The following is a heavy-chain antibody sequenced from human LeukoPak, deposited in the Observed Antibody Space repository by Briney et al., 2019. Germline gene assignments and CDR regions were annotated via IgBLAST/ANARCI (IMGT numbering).Heavy chain of an antibody. D-gene: IGHD5-18*01. V-gene: IGHV3-21*01. CDR2: ISSSSSYI. CDR3: ARDAAPEPIQLGGNYYYYGMDV. CDR1: GFTFSSYS. J-gene: IGHJ6*02. Sequence: GGSLRLSCAASGFTFSSYSMNWVRQAPGKGLEWVSSISSSSSYIYYADSVKGRFTISRDNAKNSLYLQMNSLRAEDTAVYYCARDAAPEPIQLGGNYYYYGMDVWGQGTTVTVSS.